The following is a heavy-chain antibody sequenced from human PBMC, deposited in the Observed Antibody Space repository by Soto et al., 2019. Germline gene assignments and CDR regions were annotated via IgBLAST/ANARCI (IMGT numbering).Heavy chain of an antibody. J-gene: IGHJ4*02. CDR2: IFSNDDK. Sequence: SGPTLVNPTETLTLTCTVSGLSLGNARMGVSWIRQPPGKALEWLAHIFSNDDKSYSTSLKTRLTISKDTSRNQVVLTMTNMDPVDTATYHCAHRVRWLGNFDYWGQGTLVSVSS. CDR1: GLSLGNARMG. D-gene: IGHD6-19*01. CDR3: AHRVRWLGNFDY. V-gene: IGHV2-26*01.